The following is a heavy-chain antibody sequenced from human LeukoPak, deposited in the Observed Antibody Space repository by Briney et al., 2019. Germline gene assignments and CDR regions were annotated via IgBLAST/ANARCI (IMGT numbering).Heavy chain of an antibody. J-gene: IGHJ4*02. Sequence: GGSLLLSCAASGFTFSSYAMSWVRQAPGKGLEWVSAISGSGGSTYYADSVKGRFTISRVNSKNTQYLEMNILRTEDTAGYYCAKDVPRDCRRGTCPNYFDYWGQGTLVTVSS. CDR3: AKDVPRDCRRGTCPNYFDY. CDR1: GFTFSSYA. V-gene: IGHV3-23*01. CDR2: ISGSGGST. D-gene: IGHD2-15*01.